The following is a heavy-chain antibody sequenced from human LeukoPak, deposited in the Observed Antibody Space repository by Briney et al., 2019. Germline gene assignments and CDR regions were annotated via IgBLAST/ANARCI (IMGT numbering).Heavy chain of an antibody. CDR1: GFTFSSYA. CDR3: ARARYSGSYYGAFDI. Sequence: GGSLRLSCAASGFTFSSYAMSWVRQAPGKGLEWVSYISSSGSTIYYADSVKGRFTISRDNAKNSLYLQMNSLRAEDTAVYYCARARYSGSYYGAFDIWGQGTMVTVSS. CDR2: ISSSGSTI. D-gene: IGHD1-26*01. V-gene: IGHV3-48*04. J-gene: IGHJ3*02.